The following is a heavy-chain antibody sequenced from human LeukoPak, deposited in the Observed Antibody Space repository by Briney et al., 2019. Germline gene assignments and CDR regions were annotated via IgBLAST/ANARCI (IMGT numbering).Heavy chain of an antibody. D-gene: IGHD5-24*01. V-gene: IGHV4-59*08. CDR1: GGSISSYY. CDR3: ARAVEMATITWFDP. J-gene: IGHJ5*02. Sequence: SETLSLTCTVSGGSISSYYWSWIRQPPGKGLEWIGYTYYSGSTNYNPSLKSRVTISVDTSKNQFSLKLSSVTAADTAVYYCARAVEMATITWFDPWGQGTLVTVSS. CDR2: TYYSGST.